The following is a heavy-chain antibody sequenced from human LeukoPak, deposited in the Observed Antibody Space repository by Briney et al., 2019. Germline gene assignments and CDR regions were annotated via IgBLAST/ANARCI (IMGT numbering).Heavy chain of an antibody. V-gene: IGHV3-30*04. CDR2: ISYDGSNK. D-gene: IGHD3-10*01. Sequence: GGSLRLSCAASGFTFSSYAMHWVRQAPGKGLEWVAVISYDGSNKYYADSVKGRFTISRDNSKNTLYLQMNSLRAEDTAVYYCAKDLHYGSADYWGQGTLVTVSS. CDR1: GFTFSSYA. J-gene: IGHJ4*02. CDR3: AKDLHYGSADY.